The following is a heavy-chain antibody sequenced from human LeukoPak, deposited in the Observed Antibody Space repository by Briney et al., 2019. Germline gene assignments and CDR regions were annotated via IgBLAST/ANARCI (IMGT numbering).Heavy chain of an antibody. J-gene: IGHJ6*03. V-gene: IGHV1-2*02. CDR2: INPDSGYT. D-gene: IGHD3-3*01. CDR1: GGTFSSYY. Sequence: GASVKVSCKASGGTFSSYYIHWVRQAPGQGLEWMGWINPDSGYTNYAQKFQGRVTLTRDTSINTAYMELSRLTSDDTAVYYCATDPRTTVFGTFRYYYMDVWGEGTTVAVSS. CDR3: ATDPRTTVFGTFRYYYMDV.